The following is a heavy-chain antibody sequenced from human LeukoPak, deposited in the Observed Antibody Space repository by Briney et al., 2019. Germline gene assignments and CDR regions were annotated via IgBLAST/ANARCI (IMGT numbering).Heavy chain of an antibody. J-gene: IGHJ4*02. D-gene: IGHD5-18*01. CDR2: ISFDGSKR. CDR3: AREGMGLTAMDNYFDY. CDR1: GFTFNNYV. Sequence: GRSLRLSCAASGFTFNNYVMHWVRQAPGKGLGWVAVISFDGSKRYSVDSVKGRFTISRDNSKNTLYLQMNSLRAEDTAVYYCAREGMGLTAMDNYFDYWGQGTLVTVSS. V-gene: IGHV3-30*03.